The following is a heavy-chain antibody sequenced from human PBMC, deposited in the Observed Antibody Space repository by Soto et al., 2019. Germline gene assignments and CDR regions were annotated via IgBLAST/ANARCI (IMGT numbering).Heavy chain of an antibody. CDR1: GCTFSRNA. Sequence: SVKVSCKASGCTFSRNAISCVRQAPGQGLEWMGGIIPFFHAPNYAQKFQGRVTITADESTSIVFMEMSSLRFEDTAVYYCARSRAAAPPRVGMDVWGQGTTVTVSS. D-gene: IGHD6-13*01. CDR3: ARSRAAAPPRVGMDV. CDR2: IIPFFHAP. J-gene: IGHJ6*02. V-gene: IGHV1-69*13.